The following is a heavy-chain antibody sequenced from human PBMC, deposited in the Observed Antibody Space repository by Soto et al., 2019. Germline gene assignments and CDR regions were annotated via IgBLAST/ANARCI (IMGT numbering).Heavy chain of an antibody. V-gene: IGHV3-13*01. CDR2: IGTAGDT. CDR3: ARMYYYDSSGYYYGDAFDI. Sequence: EVQLVGSGGGLVQPGGSLRLSCAASGFTFSSYDMHWVRQATGKGLEWVSAIGTAGDTYYPGSVKGRFTISRENAKNSLYLQMNSLRAEDTAVYYCARMYYYDSSGYYYGDAFDIWGQGTMFTVSS. D-gene: IGHD3-22*01. J-gene: IGHJ3*02. CDR1: GFTFSSYD.